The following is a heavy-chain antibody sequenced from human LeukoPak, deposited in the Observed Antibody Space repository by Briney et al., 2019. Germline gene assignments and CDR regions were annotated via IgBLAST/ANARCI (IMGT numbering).Heavy chain of an antibody. D-gene: IGHD3-22*01. Sequence: TGGSLRLSCAASGFTFSDYYMSWIRQAPGKGLEWVSYISSSGSTIYYAGSVKGRFTISRDNAKNSLYLQMNSLRAEDTAVYYCAKVPDYYDSSGYYYYYGMDVWGQGTTVTVPS. J-gene: IGHJ6*02. CDR1: GFTFSDYY. CDR2: ISSSGSTI. CDR3: AKVPDYYDSSGYYYYYGMDV. V-gene: IGHV3-11*01.